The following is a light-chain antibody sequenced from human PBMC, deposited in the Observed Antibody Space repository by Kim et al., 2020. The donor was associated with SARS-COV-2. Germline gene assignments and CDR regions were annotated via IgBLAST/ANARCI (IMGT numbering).Light chain of an antibody. Sequence: SPGERATHSCRASQSVSSNLAWYQQKSGQAPRLLIYGAFTRATGIPARFSGSGSGTEFTLTISSLQSEDFAVYYCQQYDNWPPMYTFGQGTKLEI. CDR2: GAF. J-gene: IGKJ2*01. CDR1: QSVSSN. V-gene: IGKV3-15*01. CDR3: QQYDNWPPMYT.